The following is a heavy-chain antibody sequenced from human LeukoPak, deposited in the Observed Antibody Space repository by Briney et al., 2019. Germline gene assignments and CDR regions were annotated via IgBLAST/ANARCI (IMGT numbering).Heavy chain of an antibody. J-gene: IGHJ4*02. D-gene: IGHD6-19*01. Sequence: GGSLRLSCAASGFTFSSYSMNWVRQAPGKGLEWVSSISSSSSYIYYADSVKGRFTISRDNAKNSLYLQMNSLRAEDTALYYCAKQAVAGGNYFDYWGQGTLVTVSS. CDR1: GFTFSSYS. CDR2: ISSSSSYI. V-gene: IGHV3-21*04. CDR3: AKQAVAGGNYFDY.